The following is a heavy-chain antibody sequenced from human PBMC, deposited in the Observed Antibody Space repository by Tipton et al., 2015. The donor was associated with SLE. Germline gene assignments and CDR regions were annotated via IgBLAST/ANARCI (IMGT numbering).Heavy chain of an antibody. V-gene: IGHV4-38-2*01. CDR2: IFYSGST. CDR3: ATIALAAAGSGWFDP. J-gene: IGHJ5*02. Sequence: LRLSCAVSGYSINSGYYWGWIRQPPGKGLEWIGSIFYSGSTYYNWSLKSRVTISVDTSKNQFSLKLSSVTAADTAVYYCATIALAAAGSGWFDPWGQGTLVTVSS. CDR1: GYSINSGYY. D-gene: IGHD6-13*01.